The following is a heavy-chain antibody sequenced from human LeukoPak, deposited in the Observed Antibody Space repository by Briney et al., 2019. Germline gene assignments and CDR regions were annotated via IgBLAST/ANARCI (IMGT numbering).Heavy chain of an antibody. CDR3: ARIRRLYSSGWYPTNYYYGMDV. CDR2: IYYSGST. V-gene: IGHV4-39*07. D-gene: IGHD6-19*01. CDR1: GGSISSSIYY. J-gene: IGHJ6*02. Sequence: SETLSLTCTVSGGSISSSIYYWGWLRQPPGKGLEWIGRIYYSGSTYYNPSLKSRVTISVDTSKNQFSLKLSSVTAADTAVYYCARIRRLYSSGWYPTNYYYGMDVWGQGTTVTVSS.